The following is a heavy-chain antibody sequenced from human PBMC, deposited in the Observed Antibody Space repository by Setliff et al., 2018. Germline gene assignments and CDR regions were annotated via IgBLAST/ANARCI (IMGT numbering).Heavy chain of an antibody. CDR2: IGHTGSI. CDR1: GYSISSGYI. J-gene: IGHJ4*02. Sequence: ETLSLTCTVSGYSISSGYIWGWIRQPPGKGLEWVGNIGHTGSINYNPSLKSRLTISRDTSKNQVSLKLNSVTATDTAVYYCARDLGHGGDSDYWGQGILVTVSS. CDR3: ARDLGHGGDSDY. D-gene: IGHD2-21*02. V-gene: IGHV4-38-2*02.